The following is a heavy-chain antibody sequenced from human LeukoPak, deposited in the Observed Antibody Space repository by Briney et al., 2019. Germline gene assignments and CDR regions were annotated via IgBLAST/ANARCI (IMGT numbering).Heavy chain of an antibody. CDR1: GYTFTSYY. D-gene: IGHD4-17*01. Sequence: ASVKVSCKTSGYTFTSYYIHWVRQAPGQGLEWMGIINPSGGSTSYAQKFQGRVTMTRDTSTSTVYMYLSSLRSEDTAVYYCARVSLYGVVDYWGQGTLVTVSS. CDR3: ARVSLYGVVDY. J-gene: IGHJ4*02. CDR2: INPSGGST. V-gene: IGHV1-46*01.